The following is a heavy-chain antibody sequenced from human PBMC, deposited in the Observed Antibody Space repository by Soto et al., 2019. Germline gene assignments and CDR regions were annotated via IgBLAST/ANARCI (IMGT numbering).Heavy chain of an antibody. CDR2: IIPIFNST. J-gene: IGHJ4*02. CDR1: GSRFSNYV. CDR3: AREGRGKKAGYNGLVSLGY. D-gene: IGHD2-2*02. V-gene: IGHV1-69*06. Sequence: SVKVSCKVSGSRFSNYVISWVRQAPGHGLEWLGRIIPIFNSTKYAQSFQGRVTITADKSTSTASLELSSLRSDDTAVYYCAREGRGKKAGYNGLVSLGYWGQGTLVT.